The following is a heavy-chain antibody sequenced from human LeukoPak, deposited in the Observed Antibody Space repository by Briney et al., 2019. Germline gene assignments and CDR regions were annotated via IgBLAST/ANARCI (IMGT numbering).Heavy chain of an antibody. J-gene: IGHJ5*02. Sequence: SETLSLTCTVSGGSISSYYWSWIRQPPGKGLEWIGYIYYSGSTNYNPSLQSRVTMSVDTSKNQFSLRLSSVTAADTAVYYCAQNVRGATQNWFDPWGQGTLVTVSS. CDR1: GGSISSYY. D-gene: IGHD3-10*01. CDR3: AQNVRGATQNWFDP. CDR2: IYYSGST. V-gene: IGHV4-59*08.